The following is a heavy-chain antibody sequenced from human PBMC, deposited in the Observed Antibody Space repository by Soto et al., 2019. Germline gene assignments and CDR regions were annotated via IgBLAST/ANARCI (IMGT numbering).Heavy chain of an antibody. D-gene: IGHD6-25*01. CDR3: ARAQRYYYGMDV. CDR2: IYYSGST. CDR1: GGSISSSSYY. Sequence: SATLSLTCTFSGGSISSSSYYWGWIRQPPGKGLEWIGSIYYSGSTYYNPSLKSRVTISVDTSKNQFSLKLSSVTAADTAVYYCARAQRYYYGMDVWGQGTTVTVSS. V-gene: IGHV4-39*01. J-gene: IGHJ6*02.